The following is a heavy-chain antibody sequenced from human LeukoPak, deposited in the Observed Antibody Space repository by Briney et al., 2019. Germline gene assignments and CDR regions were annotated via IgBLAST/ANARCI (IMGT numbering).Heavy chain of an antibody. V-gene: IGHV4-39*01. CDR2: IYYSGST. D-gene: IGHD1-26*01. Sequence: PSETLSLTCTVSGGSISSSSYYWGWIRQPPGKGLEWIGSIYYSGSTYDNPSLKSRVTISVDTSKNQFSLKLSSVTAADTAVYYCASGDSIVGATGPTDYWGQGTLVTVSA. CDR3: ASGDSIVGATGPTDY. CDR1: GGSISSSSYY. J-gene: IGHJ4*02.